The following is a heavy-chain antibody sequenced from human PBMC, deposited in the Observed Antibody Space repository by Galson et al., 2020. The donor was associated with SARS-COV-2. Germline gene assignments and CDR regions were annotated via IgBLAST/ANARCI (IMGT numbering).Heavy chain of an antibody. CDR3: TRGTRMPMADISGFES. D-gene: IGHD3-9*01. Sequence: EGSLRLSFAASGFTFSDCSMNWVRQAPGKGLEWFPSISSSSGHIYYADAVKGRFTISRDNAKNSLYLQMNSLRAQDTAVYYCTRGTRMPMADISGFESWGQGTLVTVSS. CDR1: GFTFSDCS. CDR2: ISSSSGHI. V-gene: IGHV3-21*01. J-gene: IGHJ4*02.